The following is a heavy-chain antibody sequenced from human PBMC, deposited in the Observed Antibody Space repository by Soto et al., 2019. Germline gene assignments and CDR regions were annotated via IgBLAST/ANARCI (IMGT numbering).Heavy chain of an antibody. V-gene: IGHV1-18*01. Sequence: QVQLAQSGAEVKKPGASVKVSCKASGYTFTSYGISWVRQAPGQGLEWMGWISAYNGNTNYAQKLQGRVTMTTDTSPGTAYMELRSPRSDDTAVYYCARDAPYSSSSPPQYYYYGMDVWGQGTTVTVSS. CDR1: GYTFTSYG. CDR3: ARDAPYSSSSPPQYYYYGMDV. CDR2: ISAYNGNT. D-gene: IGHD6-6*01. J-gene: IGHJ6*02.